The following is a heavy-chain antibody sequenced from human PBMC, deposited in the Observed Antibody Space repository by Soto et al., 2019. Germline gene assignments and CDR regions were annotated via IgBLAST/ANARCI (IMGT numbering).Heavy chain of an antibody. D-gene: IGHD6-13*01. CDR3: ARRGYGSRWPNVYMDV. V-gene: IGHV3-74*01. J-gene: IGHJ6*03. CDR1: GFTFSSYW. CDR2: INSDGSST. Sequence: GGSLRLSCAASGFTFSSYWMHWVRQAPGKGLVWVSRINSDGSSTYYADSVKGRFTISRDNSKNTLYLQMNSLRAEDTAVYYCARRGYGSRWPNVYMDVWGKGTTVTVSS.